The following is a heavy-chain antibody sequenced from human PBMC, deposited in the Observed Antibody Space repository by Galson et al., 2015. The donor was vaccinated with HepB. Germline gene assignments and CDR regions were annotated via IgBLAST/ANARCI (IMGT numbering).Heavy chain of an antibody. CDR1: GFSFNYFP. D-gene: IGHD4-17*01. CDR3: VRPRGAGAGDYQNWYFDL. Sequence: VSGFSFNYFPMHWVRQAPGKGLEWVAVISYTGSYTAYADFGRGRFTISRDNSKNALYLQMNSLRVEDTALYYCVRPRGAGAGDYQNWYFDLWGRGTLVTVSS. J-gene: IGHJ2*01. CDR2: ISYTGSYT. V-gene: IGHV3-30-3*01.